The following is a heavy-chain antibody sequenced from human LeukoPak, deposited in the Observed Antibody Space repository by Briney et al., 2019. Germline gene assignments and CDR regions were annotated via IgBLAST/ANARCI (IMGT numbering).Heavy chain of an antibody. V-gene: IGHV4-39*01. J-gene: IGHJ4*02. CDR1: GDSISSSTFH. Sequence: SETLSLTCTVSGDSISSSTFHWGWIRQPPGKGLEWIGTIYYSGSTHYKSSLKSRVTISVDTSKNQFSLRLSSVTAADTAVYYCARHSVSSPHYFDCWGQGTLVTVSS. CDR3: ARHSVSSPHYFDC. CDR2: IYYSGST. D-gene: IGHD1-26*01.